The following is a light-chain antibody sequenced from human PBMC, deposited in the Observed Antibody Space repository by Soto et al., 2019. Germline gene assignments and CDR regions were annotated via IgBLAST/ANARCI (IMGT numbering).Light chain of an antibody. Sequence: EIVMTQSPATLSVSPGERATLSSRASQSVSRNLAWYQQKPGQAPRLLIYDASTRATGIPARFSGSGSGTEFTLTISSLQSEDFALYYCQQHNNWPRTFGQGTKLEIK. J-gene: IGKJ2*01. V-gene: IGKV3-15*01. CDR2: DAS. CDR3: QQHNNWPRT. CDR1: QSVSRN.